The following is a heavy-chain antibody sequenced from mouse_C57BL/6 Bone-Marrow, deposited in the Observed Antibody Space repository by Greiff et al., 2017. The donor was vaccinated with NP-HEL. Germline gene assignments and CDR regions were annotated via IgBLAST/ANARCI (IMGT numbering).Heavy chain of an antibody. CDR1: GFTFSDYG. Sequence: EVQVVESWGGLVKPGESPSKKNAASGFTFSDYGMHWVRQAPEKGLEWVAYISSGSSTIYYADTVKGRFTISRDNAKNTLFLQMTSLRSEDTAMYYCARRYRGLYYYAMDYWGQGTSVTVSS. D-gene: IGHD2-12*01. CDR2: ISSGSSTI. V-gene: IGHV5-17*01. CDR3: ARRYRGLYYYAMDY. J-gene: IGHJ4*01.